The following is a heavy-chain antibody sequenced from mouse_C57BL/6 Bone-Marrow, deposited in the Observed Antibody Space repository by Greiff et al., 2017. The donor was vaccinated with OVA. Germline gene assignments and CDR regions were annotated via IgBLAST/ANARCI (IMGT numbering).Heavy chain of an antibody. Sequence: VQLQQSGAELVRPGASVTLSCKASGYTFTDYEMHWVKQTPVHGLEWIGAIDPETGGTAYNQKFKGKAILTADKSSSTAYMELRSLTSEDSAVYYCAYYYGSIFAYWGQGTLVTVSA. V-gene: IGHV1-15*01. D-gene: IGHD1-1*01. J-gene: IGHJ3*01. CDR3: AYYYGSIFAY. CDR2: IDPETGGT. CDR1: GYTFTDYE.